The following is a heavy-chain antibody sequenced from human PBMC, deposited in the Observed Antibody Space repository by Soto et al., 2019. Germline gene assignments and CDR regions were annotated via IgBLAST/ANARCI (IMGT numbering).Heavy chain of an antibody. CDR1: GFTFSSYS. J-gene: IGHJ4*02. CDR3: ARDRPLYSSSSGSYVY. V-gene: IGHV3-48*02. Sequence: GGSLRLSCAASGFTFSSYSMNWVRQAPGKGLEWVSYISSSSSTIYYADSVKGRFTISRDNAKNSLYLQMNSLRDEDTAVYYCARDRPLYSSSSGSYVYWGQGTPVTVSS. CDR2: ISSSSSTI. D-gene: IGHD6-6*01.